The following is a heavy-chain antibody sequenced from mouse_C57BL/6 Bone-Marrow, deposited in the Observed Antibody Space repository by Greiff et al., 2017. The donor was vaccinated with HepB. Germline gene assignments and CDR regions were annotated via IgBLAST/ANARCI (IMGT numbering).Heavy chain of an antibody. CDR3: AIDGYYGY. V-gene: IGHV1-69*01. CDR1: GYTFTSYW. Sequence: QVQLQQPGAELVMPGASVKLSCKASGYTFTSYWMHWVKQRPGQGLEWIGEIDPSDSNTNYNQKFKGKSTLTVDKSSSTAYMQLSSLTSEDSAVYYCAIDGYYGYWGQGTTLTVSS. CDR2: IDPSDSNT. J-gene: IGHJ2*01. D-gene: IGHD2-3*01.